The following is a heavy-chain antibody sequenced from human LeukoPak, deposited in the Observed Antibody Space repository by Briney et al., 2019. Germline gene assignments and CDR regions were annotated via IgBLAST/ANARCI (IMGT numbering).Heavy chain of an antibody. CDR2: ISYDVSNK. V-gene: IGHV3-30-3*01. Sequence: PGGSLRLSCAASGFTFSSYAMHWVRQAPGKGLEWVAVISYDVSNKYYADSVKGRFTISRDNSKNTLYLRMNSLRAEDTAVYYCARDRGGKGWLQFGYYYYGMDVWGQGTTVTVSS. CDR1: GFTFSSYA. CDR3: ARDRGGKGWLQFGYYYYGMDV. D-gene: IGHD5-24*01. J-gene: IGHJ6*02.